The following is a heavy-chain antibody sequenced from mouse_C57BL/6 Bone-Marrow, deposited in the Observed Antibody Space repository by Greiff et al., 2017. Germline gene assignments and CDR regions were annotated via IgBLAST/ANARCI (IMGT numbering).Heavy chain of an antibody. CDR3: ARRGYYGSSYDD. V-gene: IGHV1-26*01. CDR2: INPNNGGT. Sequence: EVQLQQSGPELVKPGASVKISCKASGYTFTDYYMNWVKQSHGKSLEWIGDINPNNGGTSYNQKFKGKATLTVDKSSSTAYMELRSLTSEDSAVYYCARRGYYGSSYDDWGQGTTLTVSS. CDR1: GYTFTDYY. J-gene: IGHJ2*01. D-gene: IGHD1-1*01.